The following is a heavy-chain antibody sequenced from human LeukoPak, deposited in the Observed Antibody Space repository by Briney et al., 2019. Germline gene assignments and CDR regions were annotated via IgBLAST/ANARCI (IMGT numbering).Heavy chain of an antibody. Sequence: SVKVSCKASGGTFSSYAISWVRQAPGQGLEWMGGIIPIFGTANYAQKFQGRVTITADESTSTAYMELSSLRSEDTAVYYCARDGGSLGTYYDFWSGYSDAFDIWGQGTMVTVSS. CDR2: IIPIFGTA. V-gene: IGHV1-69*13. CDR3: ARDGGSLGTYYDFWSGYSDAFDI. CDR1: GGTFSSYA. J-gene: IGHJ3*02. D-gene: IGHD3-3*01.